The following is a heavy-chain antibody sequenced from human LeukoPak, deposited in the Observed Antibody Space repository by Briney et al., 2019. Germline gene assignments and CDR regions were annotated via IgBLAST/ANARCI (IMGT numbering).Heavy chain of an antibody. D-gene: IGHD6-19*01. CDR1: GFTFSSNG. Sequence: GGSLRLSCAASGFTFSSNGMHWVRQAPGKGLEWVAVISYDGSNKYYADSVKGRFTISRDNSKNTLYLQMNSLRAEDTAVYYCAKNRDSSGWYPAGGDYWGQGTLVTVSS. CDR3: AKNRDSSGWYPAGGDY. J-gene: IGHJ4*02. CDR2: ISYDGSNK. V-gene: IGHV3-30*18.